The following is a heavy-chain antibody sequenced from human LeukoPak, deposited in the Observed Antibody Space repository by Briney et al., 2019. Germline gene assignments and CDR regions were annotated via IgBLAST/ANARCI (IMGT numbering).Heavy chain of an antibody. Sequence: GGSLRLSCAASGFTFDDYAMHWVRQAPGKGLEWVSGISWNSGSIGYADSVKGRFTISRDNAKNSLYLQMNSLRAEDTALYYCAKDSSATTLYAFDIWGQGTMVTVSS. V-gene: IGHV3-9*01. CDR1: GFTFDDYA. CDR3: AKDSSATTLYAFDI. CDR2: ISWNSGSI. J-gene: IGHJ3*02. D-gene: IGHD3-16*02.